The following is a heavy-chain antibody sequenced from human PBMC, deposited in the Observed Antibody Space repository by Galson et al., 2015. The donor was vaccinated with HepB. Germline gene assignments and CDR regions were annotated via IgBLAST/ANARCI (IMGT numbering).Heavy chain of an antibody. CDR3: AKDASTMVRGVNFLDP. CDR1: GFTFSSYA. V-gene: IGHV3-23*01. J-gene: IGHJ5*02. Sequence: SLRLSCAASGFTFSSYAMSWVRQAPGKGLEWVSAISGSGGSTYYADSVKGRFTISRDNSKNTLYLQMNSLRAEDTAVYYCAKDASTMVRGVNFLDPWGQGTLVTVSS. CDR2: ISGSGGST. D-gene: IGHD3-10*01.